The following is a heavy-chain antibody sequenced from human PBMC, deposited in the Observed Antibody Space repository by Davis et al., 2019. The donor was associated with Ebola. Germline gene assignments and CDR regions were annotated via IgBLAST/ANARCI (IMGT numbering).Heavy chain of an antibody. V-gene: IGHV4-59*08. D-gene: IGHD3-3*01. CDR1: GGSISSYY. J-gene: IGHJ5*02. CDR3: ASEGEATIFLSPNWFDP. Sequence: PGGSLSLSCTVSGGSISSYYWSWIRQPPGKGLEWIGYIYYSGSTNSNPSLKSRVTISGDTSKNQFSLKLSSVTAADTAVYYCASEGEATIFLSPNWFDPWGQGTLVTVSS. CDR2: IYYSGST.